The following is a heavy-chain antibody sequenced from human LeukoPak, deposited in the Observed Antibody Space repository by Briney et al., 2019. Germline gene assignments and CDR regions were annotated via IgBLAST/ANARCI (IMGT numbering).Heavy chain of an antibody. D-gene: IGHD3-22*01. CDR1: GFTFSSYA. V-gene: IGHV3-30*04. J-gene: IGHJ4*02. CDR3: AKTYYYDSSGYFDY. CDR2: ISYDGSNK. Sequence: SGGSLRLSCAASGFTFSSYAMHWVRQAPGKGLEWVAVISYDGSNKYYADSVKGRFTISRDNSKNTMYLQLNSLRAEDTAVYYCAKTYYYDSSGYFDYWSQGTLVTVSS.